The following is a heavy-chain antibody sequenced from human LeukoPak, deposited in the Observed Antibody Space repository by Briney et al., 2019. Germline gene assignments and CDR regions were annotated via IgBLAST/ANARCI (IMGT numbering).Heavy chain of an antibody. CDR3: ARVGHSGWYDY. D-gene: IGHD6-19*01. CDR2: ISSGSSTI. Sequence: GGSLRLSCAASGFTFSSYSMNWVRQAPGKGLEWISYISSGSSTIYYADSVKGRFTISRDNAKNSLYLQMNSLRAEDTAVYYCARVGHSGWYDYWGQGTLVTVSS. V-gene: IGHV3-48*01. CDR1: GFTFSSYS. J-gene: IGHJ4*02.